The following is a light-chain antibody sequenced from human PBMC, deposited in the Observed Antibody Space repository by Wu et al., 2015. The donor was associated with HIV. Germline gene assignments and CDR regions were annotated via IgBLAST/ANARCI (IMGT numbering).Light chain of an antibody. J-gene: IGKJ1*01. CDR2: GAS. CDR3: QQYNSYSPT. V-gene: IGKV3-20*01. CDR1: QSVSSSY. Sequence: EIVLTQSPGTLSLSPGERATLSCRASQSVSSSYLAWYQQKPGQAPRLLIYGASSRATGIPDRFSGSGSGTEFTLTISSLQPDDFATYYCQQYNSYSPTFGQGTKVEIK.